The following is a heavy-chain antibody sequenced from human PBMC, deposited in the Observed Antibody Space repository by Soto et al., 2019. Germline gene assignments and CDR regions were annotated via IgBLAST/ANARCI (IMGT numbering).Heavy chain of an antibody. CDR1: GFMFEKYD. CDR3: AQGSSGWYADLDS. D-gene: IGHD6-19*01. CDR2: IGTTGHP. Sequence: EVQLVESGGGLMRPGGSLRLSCTASGFMFEKYDMHWVRQRAGKGLEWVAAIGTTGHPYYPGSAKGRFNISRENVKNSLFLQVNDLKAGDTAVYYCAQGSSGWYADLDSWGHGTLVTVSA. V-gene: IGHV3-13*05. J-gene: IGHJ5*01.